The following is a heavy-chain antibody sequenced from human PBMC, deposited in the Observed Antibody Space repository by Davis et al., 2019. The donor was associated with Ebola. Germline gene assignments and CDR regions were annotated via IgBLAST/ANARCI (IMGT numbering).Heavy chain of an antibody. J-gene: IGHJ4*02. V-gene: IGHV4-59*12. CDR3: ARAGGLRFLEWLSPLDY. CDR1: GGSISSYY. D-gene: IGHD3-3*01. CDR2: IYYSGST. Sequence: GSLRLSCTVSGGSISSYYWSWIRQPPGKGLEWIGYIYYSGSTNYNPSLKSRVTISVDRSKNQFSLKLSSVTAADTAVYYCARAGGLRFLEWLSPLDYWGQGTLVTVSS.